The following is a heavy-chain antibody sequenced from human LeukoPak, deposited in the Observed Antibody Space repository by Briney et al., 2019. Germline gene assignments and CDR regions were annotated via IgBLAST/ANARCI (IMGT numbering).Heavy chain of an antibody. D-gene: IGHD6-13*01. Sequence: GGSLRLSCAASGFTFTSYWMSWVRQAPGKGLEWVANIQQDGSEKYYVDSVRGRFTISRDNAKNSLYLQMNSLSAEDTAVYYCARDRERHSRSDFDYWGQGTLVTVSS. V-gene: IGHV3-7*01. J-gene: IGHJ4*02. CDR2: IQQDGSEK. CDR1: GFTFTSYW. CDR3: ARDRERHSRSDFDY.